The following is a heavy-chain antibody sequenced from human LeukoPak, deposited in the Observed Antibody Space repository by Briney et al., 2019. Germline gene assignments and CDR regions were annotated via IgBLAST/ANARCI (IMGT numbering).Heavy chain of an antibody. J-gene: IGHJ4*02. Sequence: GGSLRLSCAASGFTFNTYWMHWVRHAPGKGLVWVSRIDNDGSSTIYADSVKGRFTISRDNAKNTVYLQMNSLRAEDTAVCYCARAFRRTPFDYGGQGTLVPVSS. CDR3: ARAFRRTPFDY. CDR1: GFTFNTYW. V-gene: IGHV3-74*01. CDR2: IDNDGSST. D-gene: IGHD1/OR15-1a*01.